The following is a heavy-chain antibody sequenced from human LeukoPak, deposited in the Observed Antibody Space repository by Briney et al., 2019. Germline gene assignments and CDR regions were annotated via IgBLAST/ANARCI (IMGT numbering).Heavy chain of an antibody. CDR3: ARRRGYSYGYSDY. D-gene: IGHD5-18*01. J-gene: IGHJ4*02. V-gene: IGHV4-34*01. CDR1: GGSFSGYY. Sequence: SETLSLTCAVYGGSFSGYYWSWIRQPPGKGLEWIGEINHSRSTNYNPSLKSRVTISVDTSKNQFSLKLSSVTAADTAVYYCARRRGYSYGYSDYWGQGTLVTVSS. CDR2: INHSRST.